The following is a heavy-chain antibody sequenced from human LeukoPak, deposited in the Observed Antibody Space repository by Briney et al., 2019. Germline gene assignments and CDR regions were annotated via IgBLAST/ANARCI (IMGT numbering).Heavy chain of an antibody. D-gene: IGHD6-6*01. J-gene: IGHJ3*02. CDR1: GGXFSSYA. CDR3: ARDRNSGSSLDI. CDR2: IIPIFGTA. Sequence: SVKVSCKASGGXFSSYAISWVRQAPGQGLEWMGGIIPIFGTANYAQKFQGRVTITADESTSTAYMELSSLRSEDTAVYYCARDRNSGSSLDIWGQGTMLTVSS. V-gene: IGHV1-69*01.